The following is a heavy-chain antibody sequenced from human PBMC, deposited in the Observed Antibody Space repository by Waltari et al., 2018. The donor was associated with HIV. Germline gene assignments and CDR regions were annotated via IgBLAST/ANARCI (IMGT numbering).Heavy chain of an antibody. Sequence: QVQLQESGPGLVKPSQTLSLTCTVSGGSISSGSYYWSWIRQPAGKGLEWNGRIYTRGSTNYNPSLKSRVTISVDTSKNQFSLKLSSVTAADTAVYYCARTYCSSTSCYGGANWFDPWGQGTLVTVSS. CDR1: GGSISSGSYY. V-gene: IGHV4-61*02. CDR3: ARTYCSSTSCYGGANWFDP. D-gene: IGHD2-2*01. J-gene: IGHJ5*02. CDR2: IYTRGST.